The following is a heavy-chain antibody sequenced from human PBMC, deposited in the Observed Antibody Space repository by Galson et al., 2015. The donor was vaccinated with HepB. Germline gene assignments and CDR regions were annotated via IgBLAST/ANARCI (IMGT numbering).Heavy chain of an antibody. D-gene: IGHD3-10*01. J-gene: IGHJ3*01. CDR3: ARVRGGTFGF. CDR1: GDSVSSNSVA. Sequence: CAISGDSVSSNSVAWNWIRQSPSRGLEWLGRTYYRSKWFNDYAISVKSRITISPDTSKNQFSLQLDSVTPDDTAVYYCARVRGGTFGFWGQGTMVTVSS. CDR2: TYYRSKWFN. V-gene: IGHV6-1*01.